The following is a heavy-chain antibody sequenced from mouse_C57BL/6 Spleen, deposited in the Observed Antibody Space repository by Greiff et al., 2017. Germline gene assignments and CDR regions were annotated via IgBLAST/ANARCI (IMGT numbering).Heavy chain of an antibody. CDR2: ISSGSSTI. CDR1: GFTFSDYG. D-gene: IGHD1-1*02. J-gene: IGHJ4*01. V-gene: IGHV5-17*01. CDR3: ARYYDYYAMDY. Sequence: EVMLVESGGGLVKPGGSLKLSCAASGFTFSDYGMHWVRQAPEKGLEWVAYISSGSSTIYYADTVKGRFTISRDNDKNTLFLQMTSLRSEDTAMYYCARYYDYYAMDYWGQGTSVTVSS.